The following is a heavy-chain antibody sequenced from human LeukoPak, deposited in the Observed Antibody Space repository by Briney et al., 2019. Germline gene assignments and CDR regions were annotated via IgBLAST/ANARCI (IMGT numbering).Heavy chain of an antibody. D-gene: IGHD3-10*01. J-gene: IGHJ4*02. CDR3: ARDGRFGELFDY. V-gene: IGHV1-18*01. Sequence: ASVKVSCKASGYTFTSYGIIWVRQAPGQGLEWMGWISAYNGDTKYAQQFQGRVTMTTDTSTTTAYMELRSLRSDDTAVYYCARDGRFGELFDYWGQGTLVTVSS. CDR1: GYTFTSYG. CDR2: ISAYNGDT.